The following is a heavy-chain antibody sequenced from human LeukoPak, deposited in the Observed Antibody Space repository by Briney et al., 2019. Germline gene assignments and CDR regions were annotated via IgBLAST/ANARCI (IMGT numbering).Heavy chain of an antibody. CDR1: GFTFSSYG. J-gene: IGHJ4*02. V-gene: IGHV3-30*02. D-gene: IGHD6-13*01. CDR3: AKARIAAAGYGTLFDY. CDR2: IRYDGSNK. Sequence: PGGSLRLXCAASGFTFSSYGMQWVRQAPGKGLESVAFIRYDGSNKYYADSVKGRFTISRDNSKNTLYLQMNSLRAEDTAVYYCAKARIAAAGYGTLFDYWGQGTLVTVSS.